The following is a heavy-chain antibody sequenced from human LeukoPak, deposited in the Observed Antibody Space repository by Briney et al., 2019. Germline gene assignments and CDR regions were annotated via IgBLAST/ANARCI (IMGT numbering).Heavy chain of an antibody. CDR3: ARAGPRRDGSNLNY. V-gene: IGHV4-59*01. J-gene: IGHJ4*02. CDR1: GGSIINYY. CDR2: IHYTGST. Sequence: PSETLSLTCTVSGGSIINYYWTWIRQPPGMGLEYLGDIHYTGSTNYNPSLRGRVTMSVDTSKNQFSLNLSSVTAADTAVYYCARAGPRRDGSNLNYWGQGTLVSVSS. D-gene: IGHD5-24*01.